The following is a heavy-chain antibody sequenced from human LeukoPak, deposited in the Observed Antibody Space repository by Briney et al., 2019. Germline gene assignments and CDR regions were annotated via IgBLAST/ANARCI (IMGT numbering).Heavy chain of an antibody. Sequence: ASVKVSCKASGYTFTSYYMHWVRQAPGQGLEWMGIINPSGGSTSYAQKFQGRVTMTRDTSISTAYMELSRLRSDDTAVYYCARDVAPGHDWFDPWGQGTLVTVSS. V-gene: IGHV1-2*02. D-gene: IGHD2-15*01. J-gene: IGHJ5*02. CDR3: ARDVAPGHDWFDP. CDR1: GYTFTSYY. CDR2: INPSGGST.